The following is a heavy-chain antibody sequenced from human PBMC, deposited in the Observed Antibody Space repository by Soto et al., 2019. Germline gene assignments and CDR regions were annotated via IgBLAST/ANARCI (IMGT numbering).Heavy chain of an antibody. Sequence: XGCLRLSCAASGFTVSSYGKHWVRQAPGKGLEWVAVIWYDGSNKYYADSVKGRFTISRDNSKNTLYLQMNSLRAEDTAVYSCARSGRDYYFDYWGQRPLVTVSS. CDR3: ARSGRDYYFDY. CDR1: GFTVSSYG. V-gene: IGHV3-33*01. CDR2: IWYDGSNK. J-gene: IGHJ4*02.